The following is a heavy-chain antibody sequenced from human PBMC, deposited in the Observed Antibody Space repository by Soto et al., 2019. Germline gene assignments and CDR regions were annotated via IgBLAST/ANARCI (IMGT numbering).Heavy chain of an antibody. Sequence: EVQVLDSGGGLVQPGGSQRLSCEASGFTFSNYAMSWVRQAPGKGLEWVSTISATGSTLYADSVKGRVTISRDNSKNTVYLQMNFLRAEDTAVYYCAKVSNKWAVAQRGYFDYWGQGTLVTVSS. J-gene: IGHJ4*02. CDR1: GFTFSNYA. D-gene: IGHD6-19*01. CDR2: ISATGST. CDR3: AKVSNKWAVAQRGYFDY. V-gene: IGHV3-23*01.